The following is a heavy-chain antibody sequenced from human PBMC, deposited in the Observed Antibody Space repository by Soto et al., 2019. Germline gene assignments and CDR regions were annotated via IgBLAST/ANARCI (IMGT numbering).Heavy chain of an antibody. J-gene: IGHJ6*02. CDR2: IYYSGST. D-gene: IGHD6-6*01. V-gene: IGHV4-31*03. Sequence: SETLSLTCTVSGGSISSGGYYWSWIRQHPGKGLEWIGYIYYSGSTYYNPSLKSRVTISVDTSKNQFSLKLSSVTAADTAVYYCAGVGSSPRYYYGMDVWGQGTTVTVS. CDR3: AGVGSSPRYYYGMDV. CDR1: GGSISSGGYY.